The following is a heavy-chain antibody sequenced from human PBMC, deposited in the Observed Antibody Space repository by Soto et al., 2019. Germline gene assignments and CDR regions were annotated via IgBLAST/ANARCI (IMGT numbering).Heavy chain of an antibody. J-gene: IGHJ4*02. CDR1: GDSISSYY. V-gene: IGHV4-59*01. CDR2: LYYGRSA. D-gene: IGHD3-22*01. CDR3: TRRSMAVVPEY. Sequence: QVQLQESGPGLVKPSETLSLTCAVSGDSISSYYCMWIRQPPGKGLESIGYLYYGRSANYNPSLKTLVTLSVATSTNQCSLTLSSMTAADTAVYYCTRRSMAVVPEYWGQGTLVTVSS.